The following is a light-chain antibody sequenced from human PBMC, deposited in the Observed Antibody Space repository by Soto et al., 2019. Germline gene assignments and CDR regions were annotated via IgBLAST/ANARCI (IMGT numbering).Light chain of an antibody. J-gene: IGLJ2*01. CDR3: SSFTTNNTLLI. V-gene: IGLV2-14*01. CDR1: SSDIGAYNY. CDR2: EVS. Sequence: QSALTQPASVSGSPGQSITISCTGTSSDIGAYNYVSWYQQHPGKAPKLMIYEVSDRPSGVSNRFSGSKSGSTASLTISGLQAEDEADYYCSSFTTNNTLLIFGGGTKVTVL.